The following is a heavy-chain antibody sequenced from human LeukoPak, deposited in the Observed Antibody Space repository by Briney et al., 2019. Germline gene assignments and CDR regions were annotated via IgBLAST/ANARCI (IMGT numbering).Heavy chain of an antibody. CDR2: ISGSGGST. Sequence: GGSLRLSCAASGFTFSSYAMSWVRQAPGKGLEWVSAISGSGGSTYYADSVKGRFTISRDNSKNTLYLQMNTVRAEDTAVYYCAKLREMATISDAFDIWGQGTMVTVSS. V-gene: IGHV3-23*01. CDR3: AKLREMATISDAFDI. J-gene: IGHJ3*02. D-gene: IGHD5-24*01. CDR1: GFTFSSYA.